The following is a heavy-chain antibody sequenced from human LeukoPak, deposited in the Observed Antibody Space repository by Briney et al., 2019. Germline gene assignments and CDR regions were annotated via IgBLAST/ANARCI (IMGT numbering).Heavy chain of an antibody. CDR2: IYSGGST. CDR1: GFTVSSNY. D-gene: IGHD4-17*01. CDR3: VRDDTVSHGSDY. J-gene: IGHJ4*02. Sequence: PGGSLRLSCAASGFTVSSNYMSWVRQAPGKGLEWVSVIYSGGSTYYADSVKGRFTISRDNSKNTLYLQMNSLRAEDTAVYYCVRDDTVSHGSDYWGQGTLVTVSS. V-gene: IGHV3-53*01.